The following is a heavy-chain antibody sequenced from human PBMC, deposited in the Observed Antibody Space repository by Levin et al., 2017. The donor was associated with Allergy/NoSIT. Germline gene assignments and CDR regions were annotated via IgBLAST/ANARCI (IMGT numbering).Heavy chain of an antibody. Sequence: ASETLSLTCTVSGGSVSSGTYYWSWIRQPPGKGLEWIGYINYRGGTNYNPSLKSRVTISVDTSKNEFSLKLTSVTAADTAVYYCARNRIIVAGGKDYYYGMDVWGQGTTVTVSS. D-gene: IGHD6-19*01. V-gene: IGHV4-61*01. CDR3: ARNRIIVAGGKDYYYGMDV. CDR2: INYRGGT. CDR1: GGSVSSGTYY. J-gene: IGHJ6*02.